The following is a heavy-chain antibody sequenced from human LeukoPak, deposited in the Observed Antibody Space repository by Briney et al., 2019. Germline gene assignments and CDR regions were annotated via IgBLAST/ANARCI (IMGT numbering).Heavy chain of an antibody. CDR3: ATTSKTMVRGVLYYFDY. V-gene: IGHV3-30*03. J-gene: IGHJ4*02. CDR1: GFTFSSYG. Sequence: GGSLRLSCAASGFTFSSYGMHWVRQAPGKGLEWVAVISYDGSNKYYADSVKGRFTISRDNSKNTLYLQMNSLRAEDTAVYYCATTSKTMVRGVLYYFDYWGQGTLVTVSS. CDR2: ISYDGSNK. D-gene: IGHD3-10*01.